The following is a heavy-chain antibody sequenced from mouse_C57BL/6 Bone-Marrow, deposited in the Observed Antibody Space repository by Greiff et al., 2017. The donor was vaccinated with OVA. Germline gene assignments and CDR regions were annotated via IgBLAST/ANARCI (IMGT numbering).Heavy chain of an antibody. V-gene: IGHV5-6*01. CDR2: ISSGGSYT. CDR3: ARDGYYGWYFDV. Sequence: EVNLVESGGDLVKPGGSLKLSCAASGFTFSSYGMSWVRQTPDKRLEWVATISSGGSYTYYPDSVKGRFTISRDNAKNTLYLQMSSLKSEDTAMYYCARDGYYGWYFDVWGTGTTVTVSS. D-gene: IGHD2-3*01. CDR1: GFTFSSYG. J-gene: IGHJ1*03.